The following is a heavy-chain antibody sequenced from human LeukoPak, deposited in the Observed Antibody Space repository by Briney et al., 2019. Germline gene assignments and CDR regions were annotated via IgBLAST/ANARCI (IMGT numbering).Heavy chain of an antibody. CDR3: TRPIYDSSGYYLDY. V-gene: IGHV3-15*01. D-gene: IGHD3-22*01. J-gene: IGHJ4*02. Sequence: GGSLRLSCAASGFTFSNAWMSWVRQAPGKGLEWVGRIKSKTDGGTTDYAAPVKGRFTISRDDSKSIAYLQMNSLKTEDTAVYYCTRPIYDSSGYYLDYWGQGTLVTVSS. CDR2: IKSKTDGGTT. CDR1: GFTFSNAW.